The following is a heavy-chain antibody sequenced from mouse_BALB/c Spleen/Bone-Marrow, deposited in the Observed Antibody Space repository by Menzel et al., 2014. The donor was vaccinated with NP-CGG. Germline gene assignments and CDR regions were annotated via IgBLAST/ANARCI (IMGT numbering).Heavy chain of an antibody. V-gene: IGHV1-7*01. Sequence: QVQLQQSGAELAKPGAPVKMSCKASGYTFTSYWMHWVKQRPGQGLEWIGNINPSTGYTEYNQKFKDKATLTADKSPSTAYMQLNSLTSEDSAVYYCARSYGKNVDYWGQGTTLTVSS. D-gene: IGHD2-1*01. CDR1: GYTFTSYW. CDR3: ARSYGKNVDY. J-gene: IGHJ2*01. CDR2: INPSTGYT.